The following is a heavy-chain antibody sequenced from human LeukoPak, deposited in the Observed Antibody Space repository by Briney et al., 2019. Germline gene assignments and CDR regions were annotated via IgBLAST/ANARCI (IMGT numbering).Heavy chain of an antibody. J-gene: IGHJ3*01. Sequence: KPGGSLRLSCAASGFTFSSYSMNWVRPAPGKGLEWVSSISSSSSYIYYADSVKGRFTISRDNAKKSLYLQMNSVRAEDTAVYYCARGGISSSWKPDAVDGWGQGTMVS. CDR1: GFTFSSYS. D-gene: IGHD6-13*01. V-gene: IGHV3-21*01. CDR2: ISSSSSYI. CDR3: ARGGISSSWKPDAVDG.